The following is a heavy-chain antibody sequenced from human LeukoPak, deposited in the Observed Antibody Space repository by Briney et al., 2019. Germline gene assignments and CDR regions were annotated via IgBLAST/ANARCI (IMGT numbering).Heavy chain of an antibody. J-gene: IGHJ4*02. V-gene: IGHV3-21*01. CDR2: ISSSSTYI. CDR1: GFTFSNYS. Sequence: GGSLRLSCAASGFTFSNYSMNWVRQAPGKGLEWVSSISSSSTYIYYADSLKGRFTISRDNSKNTLYLQMNSLRAEDTAVYYCAKDYGDYPFDYWGQGTLVTVSS. D-gene: IGHD4-17*01. CDR3: AKDYGDYPFDY.